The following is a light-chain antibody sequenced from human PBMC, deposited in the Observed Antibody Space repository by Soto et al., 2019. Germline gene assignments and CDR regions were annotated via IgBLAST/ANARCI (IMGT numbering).Light chain of an antibody. CDR1: SSDVGNYNL. CDR2: EVS. Sequence: QSALTQPASVSGSPGQSITISCTGTSSDVGNYNLVSWYQHHPGKAPELMIYEVSKRPSGVPDRFSGSKSGNTASLTISGLQAEDEADYFCCSYAGDFYVFGSGTKVTVL. CDR3: CSYAGDFYV. V-gene: IGLV2-23*02. J-gene: IGLJ1*01.